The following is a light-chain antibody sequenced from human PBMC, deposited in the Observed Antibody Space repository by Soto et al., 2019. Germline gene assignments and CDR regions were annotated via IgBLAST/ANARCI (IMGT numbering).Light chain of an antibody. Sequence: EIGLTQSPGTVSLSRGARAAXSCRASQSVTSTYLAWYQQRPCQHPRLLIFGTSSRATGIPDKFSGSGSGTDFTLTISRLETEDFAVYYWQQRRRSITFGQGTRLEIK. CDR3: QQRRRSIT. CDR2: GTS. V-gene: IGKV3-20*01. J-gene: IGKJ5*01. CDR1: QSVTSTY.